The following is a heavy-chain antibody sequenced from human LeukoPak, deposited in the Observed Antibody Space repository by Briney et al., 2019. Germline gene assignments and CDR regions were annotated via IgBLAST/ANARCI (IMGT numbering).Heavy chain of an antibody. Sequence: ASVKVSCKASGYTFTSYGISWVRQAPGQGLEWMGWINPNSGGTNYAQKFQGRVTMTRDTSISTAYMELSRLRSDDTAVYYCARGGYGDYVAFDIWGQGTMVTVSS. CDR1: GYTFTSYG. CDR2: INPNSGGT. D-gene: IGHD4-17*01. CDR3: ARGGYGDYVAFDI. J-gene: IGHJ3*02. V-gene: IGHV1-2*02.